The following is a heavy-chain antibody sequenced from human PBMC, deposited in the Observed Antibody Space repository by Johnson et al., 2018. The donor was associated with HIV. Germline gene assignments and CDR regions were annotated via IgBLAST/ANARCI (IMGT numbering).Heavy chain of an antibody. V-gene: IGHV3-20*04. CDR1: GFTFDDYG. D-gene: IGHD4-23*01. CDR3: ARDWSRDDYGGNSGVLRAFDI. Sequence: VQLVESGGGLVKPGGSLRLSCAASGFTFDDYGMSWVRQAPGKGLEWVSGINWNGGSTGYADSVKGRVTISRDNAKNSLYLQMNSLRAEDTALYYCARDWSRDDYGGNSGVLRAFDIWGQGTMVTVSS. J-gene: IGHJ3*02. CDR2: INWNGGST.